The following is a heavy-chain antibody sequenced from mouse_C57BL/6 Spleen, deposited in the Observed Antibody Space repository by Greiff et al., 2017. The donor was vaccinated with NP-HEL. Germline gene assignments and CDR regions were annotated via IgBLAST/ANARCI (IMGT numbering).Heavy chain of an antibody. Sequence: EVRVVESGGGLVKPGGSLKLSCAASGFTFSSYAMSWVRQTPEKRLEWVATISDGGSYTYYPDNVKGRFTITRDNAKNNLYLQMSQLKSEDTAMYYCARDQRKSYCNSAWFAYWGQGTLVTVSA. V-gene: IGHV5-4*01. CDR3: ARDQRKSYCNSAWFAY. J-gene: IGHJ3*01. CDR1: GFTFSSYA. CDR2: ISDGGSYT. D-gene: IGHD2-1*01.